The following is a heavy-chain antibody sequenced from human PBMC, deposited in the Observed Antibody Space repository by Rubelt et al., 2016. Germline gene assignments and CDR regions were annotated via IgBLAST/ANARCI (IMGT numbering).Heavy chain of an antibody. J-gene: IGHJ4*02. CDR1: GFTFSSYG. CDR3: ATSSSSSWIHFDY. Sequence: VQLVESGGGLVQPGGSLRLSCAASGFTFSSYGMHWVRQAPGKGLEWVAVIWYDGSTKYYADSVKGRLTISRDNSKNTLYLQMNSLRAEDTAVYYCATSSSSSWIHFDYWGQGTLVTVSS. V-gene: IGHV3-33*08. D-gene: IGHD2-2*01. CDR2: IWYDGSTK.